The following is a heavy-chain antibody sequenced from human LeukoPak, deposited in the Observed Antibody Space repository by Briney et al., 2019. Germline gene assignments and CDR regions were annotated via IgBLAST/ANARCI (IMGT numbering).Heavy chain of an antibody. Sequence: GGSLRLSCAASGFAVSSNYMSWVRQAPGRGLEWVSVIYNDGRTFYADSVKGRFTMSRHNSQNTLFLQMDSLRAEDTAVYYCARVPLHPTISHFDYWGQGTLVTVSS. CDR1: GFAVSSNY. CDR2: IYNDGRT. V-gene: IGHV3-53*04. J-gene: IGHJ4*02. D-gene: IGHD1-14*01. CDR3: ARVPLHPTISHFDY.